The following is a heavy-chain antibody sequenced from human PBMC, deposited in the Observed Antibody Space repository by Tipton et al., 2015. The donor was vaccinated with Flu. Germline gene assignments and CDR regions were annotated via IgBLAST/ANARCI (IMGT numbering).Heavy chain of an antibody. V-gene: IGHV3-33*01. Sequence: QLVQSGGGVVQPGRSVRLSCAASGFTFSSYAMHWVRQAPGKGLEWVAGIWYDGSNKYYADSVKGRFTISRENSKNTLYLQMNSLRAEDTAVYYCARGGVGSTSAEYLHHWGQGTLVTVSS. CDR1: GFTFSSYA. J-gene: IGHJ1*01. CDR3: ARGGVGSTSAEYLHH. D-gene: IGHD1-26*01. CDR2: IWYDGSNK.